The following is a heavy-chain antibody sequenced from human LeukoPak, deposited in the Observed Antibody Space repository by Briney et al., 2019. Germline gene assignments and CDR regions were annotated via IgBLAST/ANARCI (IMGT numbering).Heavy chain of an antibody. CDR3: TRDHNWGPDY. V-gene: IGHV1-2*02. CDR2: IHPGRGDT. Sequence: ASVKVSCKALGYTFTDHYFHWLRQAPGQGIEWMGWIHPGRGDTNIAQKFQGRVSLTRDMSISTAYMELSRLTSDDTAVYYCTRDHNWGPDYWGQGTLVSVSS. CDR1: GYTFTDHY. J-gene: IGHJ4*02. D-gene: IGHD7-27*01.